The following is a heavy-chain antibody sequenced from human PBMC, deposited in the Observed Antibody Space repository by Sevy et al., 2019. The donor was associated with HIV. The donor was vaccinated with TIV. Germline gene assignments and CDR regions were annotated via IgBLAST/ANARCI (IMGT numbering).Heavy chain of an antibody. Sequence: SETLSLTCTVSGGSVSSGSYYWSWIRQPPGKGLECIGYIYYSGSTNYNPSLKCRVTISVDPSKNQFSLKLSSVTAADTAVYYCARRGGLVDGGMDVWGQGTTVTVSS. V-gene: IGHV4-61*01. J-gene: IGHJ6*02. D-gene: IGHD2-8*02. CDR2: IYYSGST. CDR3: ARRGGLVDGGMDV. CDR1: GGSVSSGSYY.